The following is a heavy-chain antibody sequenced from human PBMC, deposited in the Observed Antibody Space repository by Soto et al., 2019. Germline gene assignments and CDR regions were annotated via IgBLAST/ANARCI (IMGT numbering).Heavy chain of an antibody. J-gene: IGHJ5*02. V-gene: IGHV1-18*01. CDR3: ARVLRGVVNWFDP. CDR2: IATYNSNK. D-gene: IGHD3-10*01. CDR1: GDTFTNFG. Sequence: HLVQSGPEVKQPGASDTVSCKTSGDTFTNFGLSWVRQAPGQGLEWMGWIATYNSNKNYAQKFQGRLTLTTDTSTSTAYMELKSLGYDDTAVYYCARVLRGVVNWFDPWGQGTLVTVSS.